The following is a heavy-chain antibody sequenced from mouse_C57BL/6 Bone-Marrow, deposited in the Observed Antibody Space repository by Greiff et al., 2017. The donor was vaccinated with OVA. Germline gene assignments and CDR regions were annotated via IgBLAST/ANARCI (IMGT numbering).Heavy chain of an antibody. CDR2: ISDGGSYT. CDR3: ARGGTIVTFDY. V-gene: IGHV5-4*01. CDR1: GFTFSSYA. J-gene: IGHJ2*01. D-gene: IGHD2-5*01. Sequence: EVQLVESGGGLVKPGGSLKLSCAASGFTFSSYAMSWVRQTPEKRLEWVATISDGGSYTYYPDNVKGRFTISRDKAKNNLYLQMSHLKSEDTAMYDCARGGTIVTFDYWGQGTTLTVSS.